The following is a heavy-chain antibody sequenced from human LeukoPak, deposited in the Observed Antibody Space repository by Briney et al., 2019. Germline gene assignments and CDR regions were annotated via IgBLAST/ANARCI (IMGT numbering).Heavy chain of an antibody. J-gene: IGHJ4*02. Sequence: SETLSLTCSASGASTSSRYWSWIRQSPGRTLKWIGHIYNGRNTKYNPSLTSRVTISVDTSKNQFSLRMTSVTAADTAIYYCAQTTGWPGFDFWGPGALVTVSS. CDR2: IYNGRNT. CDR1: GASTSSRY. CDR3: AQTTGWPGFDF. D-gene: IGHD6-19*01. V-gene: IGHV4-59*08.